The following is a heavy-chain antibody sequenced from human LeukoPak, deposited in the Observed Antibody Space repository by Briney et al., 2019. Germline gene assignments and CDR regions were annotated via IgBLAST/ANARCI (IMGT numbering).Heavy chain of an antibody. J-gene: IGHJ4*02. Sequence: GGSLRLSCAASGFTFSTFGMSWVRQAPGKGLEWVSAISGSGGSTYYADSVKGRFTISRDNSKNTLYLQMNSLRAEDTAVYYCAKDSSHDDYWGQGTLVTVSS. CDR1: GFTFSTFG. CDR3: AKDSSHDDY. V-gene: IGHV3-23*01. CDR2: ISGSGGST.